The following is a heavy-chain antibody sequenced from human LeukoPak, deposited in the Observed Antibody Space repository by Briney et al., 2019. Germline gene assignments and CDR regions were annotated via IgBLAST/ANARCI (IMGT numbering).Heavy chain of an antibody. J-gene: IGHJ4*02. V-gene: IGHV4-59*01. CDR1: GGSISSYY. Sequence: PSETLSLTCTVSGGSISSYYWSWIRQPPGKGLEWIGYIYYSGSTNYNPSLKSRVTISVDTSKNQFSLKLSSVTAADTAVYYCAREDGYNNNFDYWGQGTLVTVSS. CDR2: IYYSGST. CDR3: AREDGYNNNFDY. D-gene: IGHD5-24*01.